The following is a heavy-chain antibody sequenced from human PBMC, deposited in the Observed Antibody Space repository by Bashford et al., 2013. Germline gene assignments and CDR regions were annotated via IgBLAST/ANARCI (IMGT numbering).Heavy chain of an antibody. CDR2: LYQWEH. D-gene: IGHD2-15*01. V-gene: IGHV4-4*07. CDR3: ARGYCSGGSCYYYYGMDV. CDR1: GGSISSYY. J-gene: IGHJ6*02. Sequence: SETLSLTCTVSGGSISSYYWSWIRQPPEGTGVDWAYLYQWEHQLQPSLKSRVTMSVDTSKNQFSLKLSSVTAADTAVYYCARGYCSGGSCYYYYGMDVWGQGTTVTVSS.